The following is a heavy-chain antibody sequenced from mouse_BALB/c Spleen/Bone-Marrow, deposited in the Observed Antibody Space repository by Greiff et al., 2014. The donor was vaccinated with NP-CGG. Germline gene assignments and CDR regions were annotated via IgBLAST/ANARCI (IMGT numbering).Heavy chain of an antibody. V-gene: IGHV1-5*01. Sequence: EVQVVESGTVLARPGASVKMSCKASGYTFTGTWMHWVNQRPGQGLEWIGTIYPGNSDTTYNQKFKGKAKLTAVTSTSTAYMELSSLTNEDSAVYYCTTLARNYFDYWGQGTTLTVSS. J-gene: IGHJ2*01. CDR3: TTLARNYFDY. CDR2: IYPGNSDT. CDR1: GYTFTGTW.